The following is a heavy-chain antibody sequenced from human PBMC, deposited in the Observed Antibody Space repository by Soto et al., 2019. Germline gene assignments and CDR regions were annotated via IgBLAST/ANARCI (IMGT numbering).Heavy chain of an antibody. CDR1: GGTFSSYA. V-gene: IGHV1-69*06. Sequence: QVQLVQSGAEVKKPGSSVKVSCKASGGTFSSYAISWVRQAPGQGLEWMGGIIPIFGTANYAQKFQGRVTITAEKSTSTAYMELSSLRSEDTAVYYCAREGLEVDYGVYNWFDPWVQGTLVTVSS. CDR3: AREGLEVDYGVYNWFDP. CDR2: IIPIFGTA. J-gene: IGHJ5*02. D-gene: IGHD4-17*01.